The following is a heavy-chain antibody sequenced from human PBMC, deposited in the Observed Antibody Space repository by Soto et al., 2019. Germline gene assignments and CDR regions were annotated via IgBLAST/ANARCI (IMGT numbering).Heavy chain of an antibody. V-gene: IGHV1-69*02. Sequence: QVQLVQSGAEVKKPGSSVKVSCKASGGTFSSYTISWVRQAPGQGLEWMGRIIPIIGIANYAQKFQGRVTNTADKSTSTAYMELSSLRSEDTAVYYCSSRYDSIDDWCQGTLVTVSS. CDR1: GGTFSSYT. CDR3: SSRYDSIDD. J-gene: IGHJ4*02. D-gene: IGHD3-22*01. CDR2: IIPIIGIA.